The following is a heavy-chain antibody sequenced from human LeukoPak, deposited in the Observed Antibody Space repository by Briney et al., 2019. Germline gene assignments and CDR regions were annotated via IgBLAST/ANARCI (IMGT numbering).Heavy chain of an antibody. V-gene: IGHV1-69*13. D-gene: IGHD5-12*01. Sequence: ASVKVSCKASGGTFSSYAISWVRRAPGQGLEWMGGIIPIFGTANYAQKFQGRVTITADESTSTAYMELSSLRSEDTAVYYCVRDQRGYSGYDSVGGAIDSYYFDYWGQGTLVTDSS. J-gene: IGHJ4*02. CDR3: VRDQRGYSGYDSVGGAIDSYYFDY. CDR2: IIPIFGTA. CDR1: GGTFSSYA.